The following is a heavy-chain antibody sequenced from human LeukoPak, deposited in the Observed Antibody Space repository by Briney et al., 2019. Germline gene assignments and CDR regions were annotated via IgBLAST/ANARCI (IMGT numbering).Heavy chain of an antibody. V-gene: IGHV3-53*01. CDR1: GYSFTSYW. J-gene: IGHJ3*02. CDR2: IYSGGST. CDR3: AREGRAYYDSSGYYYDAFDI. D-gene: IGHD3-22*01. Sequence: GESLKISCKGSGYSFTSYWIGWVRQAPGKGLEWVSVIYSGGSTYYADSVKGRFTISRDNSKNTLYLQMNSLRAEDTAVYYCAREGRAYYDSSGYYYDAFDIWGQGTMVTVSS.